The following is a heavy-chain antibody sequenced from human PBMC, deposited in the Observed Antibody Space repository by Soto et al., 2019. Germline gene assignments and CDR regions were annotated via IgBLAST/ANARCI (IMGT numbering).Heavy chain of an antibody. D-gene: IGHD2-15*01. J-gene: IGHJ4*02. CDR3: ARETGIGGDFDY. Sequence: QVQLQESGPGLVKPSETLSLTCTVSGGSVSSGSYYWSWIRQPPGKGLEWIGYIYYSGSTNYNPPLKSRVTISVDTSKNQFSLKLSSVTAADTAVYYCARETGIGGDFDYWGQGTLVTVSS. CDR2: IYYSGST. V-gene: IGHV4-61*01. CDR1: GGSVSSGSYY.